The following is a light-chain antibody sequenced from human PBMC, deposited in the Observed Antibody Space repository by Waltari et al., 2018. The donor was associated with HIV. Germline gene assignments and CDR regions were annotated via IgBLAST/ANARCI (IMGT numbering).Light chain of an antibody. CDR2: DVS. J-gene: IGLJ1*01. CDR3: KSSTSRSTPCV. Sequence: QSALTQPASVSGSPGQSITISCTGTNSDIGGHNSVAWYQHHPGKAPQLIIYDVSNRPSGVSNRFSGSESGNTASLTISGLQAEDEADYYCKSSTSRSTPCVFGSGTKVTVL. V-gene: IGLV2-14*03. CDR1: NSDIGGHNS.